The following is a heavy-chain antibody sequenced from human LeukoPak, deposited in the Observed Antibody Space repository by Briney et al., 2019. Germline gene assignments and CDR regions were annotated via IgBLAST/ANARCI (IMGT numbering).Heavy chain of an antibody. Sequence: GGSLRLSCAASGFTFSRFWMTWVRQAPGKGLEWVANIKEDGSDKYYVDSVKGRFTVSRDNAKNSLYLQMNSLRDEDTAVYYCARDRGYFVFDYWGQGTLVTVSS. J-gene: IGHJ4*02. D-gene: IGHD3-10*01. CDR1: GFTFSRFW. CDR3: ARDRGYFVFDY. V-gene: IGHV3-7*01. CDR2: IKEDGSDK.